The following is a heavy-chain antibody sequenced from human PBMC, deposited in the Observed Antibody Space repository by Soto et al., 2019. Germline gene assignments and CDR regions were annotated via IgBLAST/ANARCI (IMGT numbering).Heavy chain of an antibody. CDR3: ARGYYYDSSGYSENWFDP. CDR1: GGSFSGYY. Sequence: TSETLSLTCAVYGGSFSGYYWSWIRQPPGKGLEWIGEINHSGSTNYNPSLKSRVTISVDTSKNQFSLKLSSVTAADTAVYYCARGYYYDSSGYSENWFDPWGQGTLVTVSS. D-gene: IGHD3-22*01. J-gene: IGHJ5*02. CDR2: INHSGST. V-gene: IGHV4-34*01.